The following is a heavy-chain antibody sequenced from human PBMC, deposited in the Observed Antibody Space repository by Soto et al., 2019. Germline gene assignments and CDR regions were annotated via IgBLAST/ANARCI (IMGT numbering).Heavy chain of an antibody. V-gene: IGHV4-39*01. J-gene: IGHJ5*02. D-gene: IGHD6-13*01. CDR3: ARQPRIAAAGTRFDP. Sequence: SETLSLTCTVSGGSISSSSYYWGWIRQPPGKGLEWIGSIYYSGSTYYNPSLKSRVTISVDTSKNQFSLRLSSVTAADTAVYYCARQPRIAAAGTRFDPWGQGTLVTVSS. CDR2: IYYSGST. CDR1: GGSISSSSYY.